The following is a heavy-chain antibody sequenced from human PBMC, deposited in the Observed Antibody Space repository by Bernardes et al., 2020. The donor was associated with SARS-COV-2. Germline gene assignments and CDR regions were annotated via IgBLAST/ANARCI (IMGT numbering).Heavy chain of an antibody. CDR3: ARAASITIFGVVTNFDY. CDR2: IYYSGST. D-gene: IGHD3-3*01. V-gene: IGHV4-31*03. CDR1: GGSISSGGYY. Sequence: TLSLTCTVSGGSISSGGYYWSWIRQHPGKGLEWIGYIYYSGSTYYNPSLKSRVTISVDTSKNQFSLKLSSVTAADTAVYYCARAASITIFGVVTNFDYWGQGTLVTVSS. J-gene: IGHJ4*02.